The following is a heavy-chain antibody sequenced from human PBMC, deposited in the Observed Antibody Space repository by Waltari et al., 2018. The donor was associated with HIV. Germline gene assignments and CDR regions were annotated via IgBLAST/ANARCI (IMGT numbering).Heavy chain of an antibody. D-gene: IGHD4-17*01. CDR3: ATLEDDYVRWFDP. CDR2: TYHSGTT. V-gene: IGHV4-38-2*01. J-gene: IGHJ5*02. Sequence: QVQLQESGPGLVKPSETLSLTCGVSGYSISSGNYWGWIRQPPGKGLEWIGTTYHSGTTNYNASLKRRVTISVDTSKNQFSLNLRSVTAADTAVYYCATLEDDYVRWFDPWGQGTLVTVSS. CDR1: GYSISSGNY.